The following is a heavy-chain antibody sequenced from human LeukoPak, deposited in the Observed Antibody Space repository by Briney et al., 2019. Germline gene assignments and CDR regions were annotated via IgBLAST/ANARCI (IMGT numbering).Heavy chain of an antibody. D-gene: IGHD3-10*01. CDR2: IIPILGIA. CDR1: GYTFTSYD. CDR3: ARALGSGSYYPYYYYYGMDV. Sequence: GASVKVSCKASGYTFTSYDINWVRQATGQGLEWMGRIIPILGIANYAQKFQGRVTITADKSTSTAYMELSSLRSEDTAVYYCARALGSGSYYPYYYYYGMDVWGQGTTVTVSS. J-gene: IGHJ6*02. V-gene: IGHV1-69*04.